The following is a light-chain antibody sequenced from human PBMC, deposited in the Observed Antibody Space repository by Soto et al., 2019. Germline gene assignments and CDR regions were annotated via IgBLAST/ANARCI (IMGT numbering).Light chain of an antibody. V-gene: IGLV2-14*01. Sequence: QSALTQPASVSGSPGQSITISCTGTSSDVGGYNYVSWYQQHPGKAPKFMIYEVSNRPSGVSNRFSGSKSGNTASLTISGRQAEDEADYYCSSYTSSSTGVFGGGTKLTVL. J-gene: IGLJ3*02. CDR1: SSDVGGYNY. CDR3: SSYTSSSTGV. CDR2: EVS.